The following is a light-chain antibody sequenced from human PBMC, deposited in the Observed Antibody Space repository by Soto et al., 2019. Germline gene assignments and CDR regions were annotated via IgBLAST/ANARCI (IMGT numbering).Light chain of an antibody. Sequence: AIQMTQSPSSLSASVGDRVTISCRASQGIGNALGWYQQKPGKAPKFLIYAEYILQPGVPSRFSGTGSGSDFALTITNLQPEDFATYYCLQDYSSPITFGQGTRLEIK. CDR1: QGIGNA. J-gene: IGKJ5*01. CDR2: AEY. V-gene: IGKV1-6*01. CDR3: LQDYSSPIT.